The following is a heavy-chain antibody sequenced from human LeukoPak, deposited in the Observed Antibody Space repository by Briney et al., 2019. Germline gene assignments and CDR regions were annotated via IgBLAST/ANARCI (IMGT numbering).Heavy chain of an antibody. CDR2: IYHSGST. CDR1: GYSISSGYY. Sequence: SETLSLTCTVSGYSISSGYYWGWIRQPPGKGLEWIGNIYHSGSTYYNPSLKSRVTISVDTSKSQFSPKLNSVLAPDTAVYYCARSYSSSLYFDYWGQGTLVTVSS. J-gene: IGHJ4*02. D-gene: IGHD6-6*01. CDR3: ARSYSSSLYFDY. V-gene: IGHV4-38-2*02.